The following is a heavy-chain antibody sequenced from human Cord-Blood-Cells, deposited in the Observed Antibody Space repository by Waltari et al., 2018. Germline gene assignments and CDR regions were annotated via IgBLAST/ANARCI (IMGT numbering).Heavy chain of an antibody. CDR2: INAGNGNT. J-gene: IGHJ4*02. CDR3: ARFDYGSGSSPFDY. Sequence: QVQLVPSGAEVKKPGASVKVSCKASGYTFTSYDMHWVRQAPGQRLEWMGWINAGNGNTKYSQKFQGRVTITRDTSASTAYMELSSLRSEDTAVYYCARFDYGSGSSPFDYWGQGTLVTVSS. V-gene: IGHV1-3*01. CDR1: GYTFTSYD. D-gene: IGHD3-10*01.